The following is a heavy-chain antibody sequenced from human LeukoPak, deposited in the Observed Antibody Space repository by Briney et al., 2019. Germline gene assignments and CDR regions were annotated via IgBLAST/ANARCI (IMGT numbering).Heavy chain of an antibody. CDR3: ARGGSPYYYDSSGYGY. CDR2: INHSGST. V-gene: IGHV4-34*01. CDR1: GGSFSGYY. D-gene: IGHD3-22*01. J-gene: IGHJ4*02. Sequence: NPSETLSLTCAVYGGSFSGYYWSRIRQPPGKGLEWIGEINHSGSTNYNPSLKSRVTISVDTSKNQFSLKLSSVTAADTAVYYCARGGSPYYYDSSGYGYWGQGTLVTVSS.